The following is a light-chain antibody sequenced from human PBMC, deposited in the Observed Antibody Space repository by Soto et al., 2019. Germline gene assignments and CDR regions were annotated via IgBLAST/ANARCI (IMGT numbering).Light chain of an antibody. Sequence: QSVLTQPASVSGSPGQSITISCTGTSSDVGRYNYVSWYQHHPGKAPKLLIYEVTKRPSGVSNRFSGSKSGNTASLTISGLQADDEADYYCGSWDSSLSAYVFGTGTKVTVL. J-gene: IGLJ1*01. CDR2: EVT. V-gene: IGLV2-14*01. CDR1: SSDVGRYNY. CDR3: GSWDSSLSAYV.